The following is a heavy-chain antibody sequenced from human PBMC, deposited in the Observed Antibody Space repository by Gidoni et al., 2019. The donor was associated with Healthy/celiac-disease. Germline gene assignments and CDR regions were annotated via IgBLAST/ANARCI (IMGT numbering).Heavy chain of an antibody. V-gene: IGHV3-21*01. J-gene: IGHJ4*02. CDR3: ARDLRGGYSVYDFSY. Sequence: EVQLVESGGGLVKPGGSLRLSCTASGFTFNSYTMNWVRQAPGKGLEWVSSISSSSNYIYYADSVKGRFTISRDNAKNSLYRQMNSLRAEDTAVYYCARDLRGGYSVYDFSYWGQGTLVTVSS. D-gene: IGHD5-12*01. CDR2: ISSSSNYI. CDR1: GFTFNSYT.